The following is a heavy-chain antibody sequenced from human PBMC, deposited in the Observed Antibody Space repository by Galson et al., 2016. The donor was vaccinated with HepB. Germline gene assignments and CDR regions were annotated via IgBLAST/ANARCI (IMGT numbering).Heavy chain of an antibody. CDR2: INPSSGST. Sequence: SVKVSCKASGYTFTNYYMNWVRQAPGQGLEWMGIINPSSGSTSYAQKFHGRVTMTRDMSTSTVYMELSSLRSEETAVFYCAREDSSDTNIYYLHYYGMDVWGQGPTVTVSS. D-gene: IGHD3-22*01. J-gene: IGHJ6*02. V-gene: IGHV1-46*01. CDR3: AREDSSDTNIYYLHYYGMDV. CDR1: GYTFTNYY.